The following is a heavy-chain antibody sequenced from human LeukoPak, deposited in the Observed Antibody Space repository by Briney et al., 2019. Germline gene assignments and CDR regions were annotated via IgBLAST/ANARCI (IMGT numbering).Heavy chain of an antibody. J-gene: IGHJ4*02. CDR2: INHSGST. CDR3: AGSGYDSIDY. CDR1: GGSFSGYY. V-gene: IGHV4-34*01. D-gene: IGHD5-12*01. Sequence: PSETLSLTCAVYGGSFSGYYWSWIRQPPGKGLEWIGEINHSGSTNYNPSLKSRVTISVDTSKNQFSLKLSSVTAADTAVYYCAGSGYDSIDYWGQGTLVTVSS.